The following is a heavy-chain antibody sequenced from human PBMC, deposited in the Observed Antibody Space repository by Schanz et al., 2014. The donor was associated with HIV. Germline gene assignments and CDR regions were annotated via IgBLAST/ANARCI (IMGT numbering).Heavy chain of an antibody. V-gene: IGHV1-2*02. J-gene: IGHJ4*02. CDR2: INPNSGGT. CDR3: ARGRSGYCSGGSCPYGRYYFDY. Sequence: QVQLVQSGAEVKKPGASVNVSCKTSGGTFSNYAISWVRQAPGQGLEWMGWINPNSGGTNYAQKFQGRVTMTRDTSISTAYMELSGLRSDDTAVYYCARGRSGYCSGGSCPYGRYYFDYWGQGTLVTVSS. D-gene: IGHD2-15*01. CDR1: GGTFSNYA.